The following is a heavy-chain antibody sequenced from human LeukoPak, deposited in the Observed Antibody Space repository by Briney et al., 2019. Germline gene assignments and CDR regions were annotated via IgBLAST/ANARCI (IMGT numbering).Heavy chain of an antibody. Sequence: GGSLTLSCVASGFTFRSYGRHWVRQAPGRGLEWVAVISYDGSNNDYVDFLNGRTTTASENTKNTLFLERNILSADTTAEYYCAKDTMVRGSFGGKGEFDYWGKGTLVSVFS. CDR1: GFTFRSYG. CDR3: AKDTMVRGSFGGKGEFDY. J-gene: IGHJ4*02. CDR2: ISYDGSNN. D-gene: IGHD3-10*01. V-gene: IGHV3-30*18.